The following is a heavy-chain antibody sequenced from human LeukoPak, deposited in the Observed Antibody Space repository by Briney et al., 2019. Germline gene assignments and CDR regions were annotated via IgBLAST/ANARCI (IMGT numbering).Heavy chain of an antibody. D-gene: IGHD5-12*01. Sequence: PGGSLRLSCAASGFSVSSNYINWVRQAPGKGLEWVPNIKQDGSEKYYVGSVKGRFTISRDNTKNLLYLQMNSLRAEDTAVYYCAREGGYGGVFDYWGQGTLVTVSS. CDR2: IKQDGSEK. CDR3: AREGGYGGVFDY. V-gene: IGHV3-7*05. J-gene: IGHJ4*02. CDR1: GFSVSSNY.